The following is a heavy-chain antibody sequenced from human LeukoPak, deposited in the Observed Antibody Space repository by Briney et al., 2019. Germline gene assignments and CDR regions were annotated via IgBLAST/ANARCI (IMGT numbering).Heavy chain of an antibody. V-gene: IGHV4-59*08. D-gene: IGHD3-16*02. Sequence: SETLSLTCTVSGGSISSYYWSWIRQPPEKGLEWIGYIYYSRTTYYNPSLKSRVTISVDTSKNQFSLKLSSVTAADTAVYYCARRTYYDYVWGSYPHGYFDYWGQGTLVTVSS. CDR2: IYYSRTT. J-gene: IGHJ4*02. CDR3: ARRTYYDYVWGSYPHGYFDY. CDR1: GGSISSYY.